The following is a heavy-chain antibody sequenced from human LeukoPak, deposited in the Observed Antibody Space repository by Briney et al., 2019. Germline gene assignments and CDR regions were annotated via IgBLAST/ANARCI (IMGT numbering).Heavy chain of an antibody. Sequence: GGSLRLSCAASGFTFDDYGMSWVRQAPAKGLEWVSGINWNGGSTGYADSVKGRFTISRDNAKNSLYLQMNSLRAEDTALYYCARVSIAAAGTSAFDIWGQGTMVTVSS. CDR3: ARVSIAAAGTSAFDI. CDR2: INWNGGST. V-gene: IGHV3-20*04. J-gene: IGHJ3*02. D-gene: IGHD6-13*01. CDR1: GFTFDDYG.